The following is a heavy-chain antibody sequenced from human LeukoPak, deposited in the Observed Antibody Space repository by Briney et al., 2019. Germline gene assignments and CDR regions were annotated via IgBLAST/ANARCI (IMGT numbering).Heavy chain of an antibody. CDR1: GFTFSAYA. Sequence: GGSLRLSCEASGFTFSAYAMTWVRQAPGKGLEWVSSIGSDNKPHYSESVKGRFAISRDNSKNTLFLQLHNLRVEDTALYYCARVLHYYVAMDVWGQGTTVTVSS. CDR2: IGSDNKP. D-gene: IGHD3-10*02. J-gene: IGHJ6*02. V-gene: IGHV3-23*05. CDR3: ARVLHYYVAMDV.